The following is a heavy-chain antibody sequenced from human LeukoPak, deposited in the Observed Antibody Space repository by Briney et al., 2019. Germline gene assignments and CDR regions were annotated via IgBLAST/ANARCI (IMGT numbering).Heavy chain of an antibody. CDR3: TSWGDTTAEYFQR. J-gene: IGHJ1*01. D-gene: IGHD2-21*02. CDR2: ISSSSSYI. CDR1: GFTFSSYS. Sequence: PGGSLRLSCAASGFTFSSYSMNWVRQALGKGLEWVSSISSSSSYIYYADSVKGRFTISRDNAKNSLYLQMNSLRVEDTAVYYCTSWGDTTAEYFQRWGQGTLVTVSS. V-gene: IGHV3-21*01.